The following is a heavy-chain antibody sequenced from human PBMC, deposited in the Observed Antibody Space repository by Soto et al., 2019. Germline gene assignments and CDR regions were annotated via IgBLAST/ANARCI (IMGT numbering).Heavy chain of an antibody. V-gene: IGHV4-61*01. CDR3: ARDPYYYGSGSYLYYYYYGMDV. CDR1: GGSVSSGSYY. D-gene: IGHD3-10*01. J-gene: IGHJ6*02. CDR2: IYYSGSP. Sequence: SETLSLTCNVSGGSVSSGSYYCSWIRQPPGKGLEWIGDIYYSGSPNYNRSLKSRVTISVNTAKNQLPLKLSSVHAADTAGYDCARDPYYYGSGSYLYYYYYGMDVWGQGTTVT.